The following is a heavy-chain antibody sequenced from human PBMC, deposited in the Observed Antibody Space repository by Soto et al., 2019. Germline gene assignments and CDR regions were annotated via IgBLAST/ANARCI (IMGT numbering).Heavy chain of an antibody. CDR1: GFPFNDYY. J-gene: IGHJ4*02. V-gene: IGHV3-11*06. D-gene: IGHD2-21*01. CDR2: ISPKSTFR. Sequence: PGGSLRLSCATSGFPFNDYYMAWIRQAPGKGLEWLSHISPKSTFRNYADSVKGRFTISRDNTESSLFPQMNSLGVDDTAVYSCVRGGGGGLFEHWGQGVLVTVSS. CDR3: VRGGGGGLFEH.